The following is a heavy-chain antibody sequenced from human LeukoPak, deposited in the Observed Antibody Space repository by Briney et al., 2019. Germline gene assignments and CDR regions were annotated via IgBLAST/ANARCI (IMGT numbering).Heavy chain of an antibody. J-gene: IGHJ5*02. CDR2: IYHSGST. CDR1: GGSISSGGYS. CDR3: ARVVVAAAGTDWFDP. D-gene: IGHD6-13*01. V-gene: IGHV4-30-2*01. Sequence: SETLSLTCAVSGGSISSGGYSWSWIRQPPGKGLEWIGYIYHSGSTYYNPSLKSRVTISVDRSKNQFSLKLSSVIAADTAVYYCARVVVAAAGTDWFDPWGQGTLVTVSS.